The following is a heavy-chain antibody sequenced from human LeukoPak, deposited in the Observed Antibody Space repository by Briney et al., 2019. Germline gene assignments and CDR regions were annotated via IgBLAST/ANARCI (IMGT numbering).Heavy chain of an antibody. Sequence: PGGSRRLSCAASGFTFSTSWMSWVRQAPGKGLEWVANIQQDGSAKYYVDSVKGRFTISRDNAKNSLYLQMNSLRAEDTAVYYCARFSLYDNSGYYSWLFDFWGQGTLVTVSS. D-gene: IGHD3-22*01. CDR3: ARFSLYDNSGYYSWLFDF. J-gene: IGHJ4*02. CDR2: IQQDGSAK. CDR1: GFTFSTSW. V-gene: IGHV3-7*01.